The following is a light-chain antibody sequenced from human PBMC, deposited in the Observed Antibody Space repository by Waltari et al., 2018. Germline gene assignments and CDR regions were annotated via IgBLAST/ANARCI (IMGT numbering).Light chain of an antibody. CDR2: EDS. CDR1: SGTFASHF. J-gene: IGLJ2*01. V-gene: IGLV6-57*02. CDR3: QSYAGDIGV. Sequence: FMLTQPHSVSESPGKTVTISCTGSSGTFASHFVPWYQQRPGSAPTIVIYEDSQRPSGVPDRFSGSIDSSSNSASLTISGLQTEDEADYYCQSYAGDIGVFGGGTKLTVL.